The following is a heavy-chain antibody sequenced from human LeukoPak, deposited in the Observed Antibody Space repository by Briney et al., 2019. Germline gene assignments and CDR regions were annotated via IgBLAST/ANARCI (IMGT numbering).Heavy chain of an antibody. D-gene: IGHD6-6*01. V-gene: IGHV3-23*01. CDR3: AKSDASIAGRPLGAPLDY. Sequence: PGGSLGLSCAASGFTFSSYAMSWARQVPGKGLEWVSAISGSGDSTYYADSVKGRFTISRDNSKNTLYLQMNSLRAEDTAVYYCAKSDASIAGRPLGAPLDYWGQGTLVTVSS. CDR1: GFTFSSYA. CDR2: ISGSGDST. J-gene: IGHJ4*02.